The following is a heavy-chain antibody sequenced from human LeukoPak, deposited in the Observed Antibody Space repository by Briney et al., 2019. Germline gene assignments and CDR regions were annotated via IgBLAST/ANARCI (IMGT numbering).Heavy chain of an antibody. CDR2: INQDGSEK. D-gene: IGHD3-10*01. CDR3: ARSITMVRGVPLPYYFDY. CDR1: GFTFSSYW. J-gene: IGHJ4*02. V-gene: IGHV3-7*03. Sequence: PGGSLRLSCAASGFTFSSYWMTWVRQAPGKGLEWVASINQDGSEKYYVDSVKGRFTISRDNAKNSLYLQMNSLRAEDTAVYYCARSITMVRGVPLPYYFDYWGQGTLVTVSS.